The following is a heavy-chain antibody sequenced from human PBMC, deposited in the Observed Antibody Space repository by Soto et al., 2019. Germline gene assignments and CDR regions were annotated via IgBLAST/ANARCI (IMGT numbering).Heavy chain of an antibody. V-gene: IGHV4-38-2*01. CDR3: ARANVGPPGGGSWIMPFDF. D-gene: IGHD2-15*01. J-gene: IGHJ4*02. Sequence: SETLSLTCAVSGDSISSGYYWAWILRPPGKGLEWIGSIYHSGTTYYNPSLKSRVTMSADTSKNQFSLRLTSVTAADTAVYYCARANVGPPGGGSWIMPFDFWGQGTLVTVSS. CDR1: GDSISSGYY. CDR2: IYHSGTT.